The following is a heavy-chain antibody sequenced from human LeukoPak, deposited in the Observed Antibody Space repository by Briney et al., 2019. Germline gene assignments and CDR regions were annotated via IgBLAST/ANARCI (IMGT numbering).Heavy chain of an antibody. CDR1: GFTFSSYG. CDR3: ASSLAAAVYFDY. D-gene: IGHD6-13*01. Sequence: GGSLRLSCAASGFTFSSYGMHWVRQAPGKGLEWVAVIWYDGSNKYYADSVKGRFTISRDNSKNTLYLQMNSLRAEDTAVYYCASSLAAAVYFDYWGQGTLVTVSS. J-gene: IGHJ4*02. V-gene: IGHV3-33*01. CDR2: IWYDGSNK.